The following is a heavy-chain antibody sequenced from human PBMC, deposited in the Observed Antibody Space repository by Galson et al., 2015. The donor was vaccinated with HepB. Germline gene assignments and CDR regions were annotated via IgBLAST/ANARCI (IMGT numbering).Heavy chain of an antibody. CDR3: ARGGSWSGVH. CDR2: IGGSGRST. CDR1: GFTFSNYA. V-gene: IGHV3-23*01. D-gene: IGHD6-13*01. J-gene: IGHJ4*02. Sequence: SLRLSCAASGFTFSNYAMTWVRQAPGKELEWVSTIGGSGRSTYYADSVKGRFTISRDNSKNTLYLQMNSLRAEDTAVYYCARGGSWSGVHWGQGTLVTVSS.